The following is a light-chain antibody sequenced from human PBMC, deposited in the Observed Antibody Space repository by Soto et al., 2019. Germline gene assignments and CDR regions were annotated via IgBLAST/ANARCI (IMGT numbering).Light chain of an antibody. V-gene: IGLV4-69*01. CDR1: SGHSNSV. Sequence: QSVLTQSPSASASLGASVKLTCTLSSGHSNSVIAWHQQQPEKGPRYLMRLNSDGSHTKGDGIPDRFSGSSSGAERYLTISRLQAEDEADYYCQSWGVFGGGTKVTVL. CDR3: QSWGV. J-gene: IGLJ3*02. CDR2: LNSDGSH.